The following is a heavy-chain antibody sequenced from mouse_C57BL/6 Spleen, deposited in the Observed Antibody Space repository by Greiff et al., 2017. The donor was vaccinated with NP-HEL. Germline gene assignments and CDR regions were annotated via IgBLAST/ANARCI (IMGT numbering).Heavy chain of an antibody. Sequence: VQVVESGPGLVAPSQSLSITCTVSGFSLTSYGVSWVRQPPGKDLEWLGVIWGDGSTKYHSALISRLSISKDNSKSQVVLKLNSLQTDDTATYYCAKGGSNYGYAMDYWGQGTSVTVSS. CDR1: GFSLTSYG. D-gene: IGHD2-5*01. V-gene: IGHV2-3*01. CDR2: IWGDGST. CDR3: AKGGSNYGYAMDY. J-gene: IGHJ4*01.